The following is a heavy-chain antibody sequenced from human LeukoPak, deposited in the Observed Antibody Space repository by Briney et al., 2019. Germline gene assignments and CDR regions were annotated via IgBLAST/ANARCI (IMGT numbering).Heavy chain of an antibody. CDR2: MNQDGSES. J-gene: IGHJ6*04. D-gene: IGHD3-10*02. V-gene: IGHV3-7*01. Sequence: GGSLRLSCAASGFAFTNYWMSWVRQAPGKGLEWVANMNQDGSESYYVDSVKGRFTISRDNAKNSLYLQMNSLRAEDTAVYYCAELGITMIGGVWGKGTTVTISS. CDR1: GFAFTNYW. CDR3: AELGITMIGGV.